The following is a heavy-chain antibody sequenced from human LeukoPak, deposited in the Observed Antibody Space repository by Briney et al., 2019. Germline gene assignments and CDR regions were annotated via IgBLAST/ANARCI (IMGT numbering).Heavy chain of an antibody. D-gene: IGHD3-16*01. J-gene: IGHJ4*02. CDR3: ARDRQIEGEFDH. CDR1: GGSISSYY. V-gene: IGHV4-59*01. Sequence: SETLSLTCTVSGGSISSYYWSWIRQPPGKGLEWIGYIYYSGSTNYNPSLKSRVTISVDTSKNQFSLKLSSVTAADTAVYYCARDRQIEGEFDHWGQGTLVTVSS. CDR2: IYYSGST.